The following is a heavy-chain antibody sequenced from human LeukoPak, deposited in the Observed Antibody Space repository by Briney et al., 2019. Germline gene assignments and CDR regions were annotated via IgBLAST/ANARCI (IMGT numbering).Heavy chain of an antibody. CDR2: IYYSGST. CDR3: ARVRYSSGWYDY. Sequence: SPSETLSLTCTVSGGSISSYYWSWIRQPPGKGLEWIGYIYYSGSTNYNPSLKSRVTISVDTSKNQFSLKLSSVTAADTAVYYCARVRYSSGWYDYWGQGTLVTVSS. CDR1: GGSISSYY. J-gene: IGHJ4*02. D-gene: IGHD6-19*01. V-gene: IGHV4-59*01.